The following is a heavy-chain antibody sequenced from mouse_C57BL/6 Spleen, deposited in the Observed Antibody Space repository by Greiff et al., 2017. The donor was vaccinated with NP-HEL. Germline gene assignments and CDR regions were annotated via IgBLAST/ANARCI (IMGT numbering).Heavy chain of an antibody. Sequence: EVQRVESGGGLVKPGGSLKLSCAASGFTFSDYGMHWVRQAPEKGLEWVAYISSGSSTIYYADTVKGRFTISRDNAKNTLFLQMTSLRSEDTAMYYCARRLIYGRGPYYYAMDYWGQGTSVTVSS. D-gene: IGHD1-1*01. V-gene: IGHV5-17*01. CDR2: ISSGSSTI. CDR3: ARRLIYGRGPYYYAMDY. J-gene: IGHJ4*01. CDR1: GFTFSDYG.